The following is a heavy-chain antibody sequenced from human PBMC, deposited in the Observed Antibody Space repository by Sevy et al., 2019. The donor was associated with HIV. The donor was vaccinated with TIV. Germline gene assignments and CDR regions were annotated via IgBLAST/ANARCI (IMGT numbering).Heavy chain of an antibody. CDR1: GGSFSGYY. CDR2: INHSGST. J-gene: IGHJ3*02. D-gene: IGHD6-19*01. CDR3: ARDPTENSGWYPYAFDI. V-gene: IGHV4-34*01. Sequence: SETLSLTCAVYGGSFSGYYWSWIRQPPGKGLEWIGEINHSGSTNYNPSLKSRVTISVDTSKNQFSLKLSSVTAADTAVYYCARDPTENSGWYPYAFDIWGQGPMVTVSS.